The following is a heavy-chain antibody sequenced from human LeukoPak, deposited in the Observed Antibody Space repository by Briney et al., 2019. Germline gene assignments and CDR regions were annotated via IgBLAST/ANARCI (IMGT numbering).Heavy chain of an antibody. CDR1: GGSFSGYY. J-gene: IGHJ5*02. Sequence: SETLSLTCAVYGGSFSGYYWSWIRQPPGKGLEWIGEINHSGSTNYNPSLKSRVTISVDTSKNQFSLKLSSVTAADTAVYYCARGAVPAAISSSQFSNWFDPWGQGTLVTVSS. CDR3: ARGAVPAAISSSQFSNWFDP. V-gene: IGHV4-34*01. CDR2: INHSGST. D-gene: IGHD2-2*01.